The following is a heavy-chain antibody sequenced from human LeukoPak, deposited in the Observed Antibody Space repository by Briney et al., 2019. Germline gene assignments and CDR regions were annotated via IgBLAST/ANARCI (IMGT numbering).Heavy chain of an antibody. CDR2: INPSGGST. J-gene: IGHJ6*03. V-gene: IGHV1-46*01. Sequence: ASVKVSCKASGYIFTSYYMHWVRQAPGQGLEWMGIINPSGGSTTYAQKFQGRATMTRDMSTSTVYMELSSLRSEDTAIYYCARDGKRYSGSLNYMDVWGKGTTVTVSS. D-gene: IGHD1-26*01. CDR3: ARDGKRYSGSLNYMDV. CDR1: GYIFTSYY.